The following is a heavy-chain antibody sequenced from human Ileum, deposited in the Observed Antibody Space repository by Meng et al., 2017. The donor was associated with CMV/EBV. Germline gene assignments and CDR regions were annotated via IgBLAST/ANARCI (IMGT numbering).Heavy chain of an antibody. Sequence: GGSLRLSCVAPAFTFTNSWMTWVRQAPGNGLEWVGRIKYEVRDGTPDYAAPVKSRFTISKDDSKNTHYLQMNTWTTADTALYYCTTDGGFHWGQGTLVTVSS. CDR2: IKYEVRDGTP. D-gene: IGHD3-16*01. V-gene: IGHV3-15*01. CDR1: AFTFTNSW. CDR3: TTDGGFH. J-gene: IGHJ4*02.